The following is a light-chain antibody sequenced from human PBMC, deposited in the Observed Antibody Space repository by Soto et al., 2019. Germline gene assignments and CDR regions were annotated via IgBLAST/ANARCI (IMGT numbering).Light chain of an antibody. CDR1: SGSIASNY. CDR3: QSFDSSDQV. J-gene: IGLJ3*02. V-gene: IGLV6-57*01. Sequence: NFMLTQPHSVSESPGKTVTISCTRSSGSIASNYVQWYQQRPGSSPTTVIYEDNQRPSGVPDRFSGSIDSSSNSASLTISXXXXXXXAXXYCQSFDSSDQVFGGGTKLTVL. CDR2: EDN.